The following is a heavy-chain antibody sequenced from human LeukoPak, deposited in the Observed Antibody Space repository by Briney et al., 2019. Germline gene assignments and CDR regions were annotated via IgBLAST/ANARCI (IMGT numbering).Heavy chain of an antibody. D-gene: IGHD6-13*01. CDR3: AKALAAAVDY. Sequence: GGSLRLSCAASGFTFSRYGMHWVRQAPGKGLEWVAVISYDGSNKYYADSVKGRFTISRDNSKNTLYLQMNSLRAEDTAVYYCAKALAAAVDYWGQGTLVTVSS. CDR2: ISYDGSNK. V-gene: IGHV3-30*18. J-gene: IGHJ4*02. CDR1: GFTFSRYG.